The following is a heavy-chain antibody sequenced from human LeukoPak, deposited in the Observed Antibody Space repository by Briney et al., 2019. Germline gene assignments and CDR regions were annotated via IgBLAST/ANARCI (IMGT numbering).Heavy chain of an antibody. CDR3: VRDRNAFDY. CDR2: ISGSGGST. CDR1: GFTFSSYA. Sequence: PGGSLRLSCAASGFTFSSYAMSWVRQAPGKGLEWVSAISGSGGSTYYADSVKGRFTISRDNSKNTLYMQMNSLRAEDTAVYYCVRDRNAFDYWGQGTLVTVSS. J-gene: IGHJ4*02. V-gene: IGHV3-23*01.